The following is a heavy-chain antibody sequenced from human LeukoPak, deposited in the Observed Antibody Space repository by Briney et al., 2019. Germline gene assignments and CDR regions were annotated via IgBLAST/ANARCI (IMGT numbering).Heavy chain of an antibody. V-gene: IGHV4-59*01. CDR2: MYYSGDS. J-gene: IGHJ5*02. CDR3: ARELPSTGNWFDP. D-gene: IGHD1-14*01. CDR1: GVPITDYY. Sequence: KPSETLSLTCNISGVPITDYYWSWIRLAPRRGLEWIGYMYYSGDSNSNPSLEGRVTMSAVSSTNQFSLRLTSVTAADTAIYYCARELPSTGNWFDPWGQGTLVTVSS.